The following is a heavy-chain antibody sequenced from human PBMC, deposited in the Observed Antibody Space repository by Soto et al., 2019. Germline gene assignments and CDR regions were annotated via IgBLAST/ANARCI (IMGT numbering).Heavy chain of an antibody. CDR3: ARLHTALRIPATAMLDY. D-gene: IGHD2-2*01. Sequence: GESLKISCKGSGYSFTSYWIGWVRQMPGKGLEWMGIIYPGDSDTRYSPSFQGQVTISADKSISTAYLQWSSLKASDTAMYYCARLHTALRIPATAMLDYWGQGTLVTVSS. V-gene: IGHV5-51*01. CDR2: IYPGDSDT. CDR1: GYSFTSYW. J-gene: IGHJ4*02.